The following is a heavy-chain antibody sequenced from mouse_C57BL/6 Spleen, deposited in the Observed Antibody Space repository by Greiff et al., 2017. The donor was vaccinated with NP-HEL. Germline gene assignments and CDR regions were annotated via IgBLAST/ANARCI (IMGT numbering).Heavy chain of an antibody. J-gene: IGHJ3*01. Sequence: ESGPGLVKPSQSLSLTCSVTGYSITSGYYWNWIRQFPGNKLEWMGYISYDGSNNYNPSLKNRISITRDTSKNQFFLKLNSVTTEDTATYYCARDGYYYGSSYPFAYWGQGTLVTVSA. V-gene: IGHV3-6*01. D-gene: IGHD1-1*01. CDR1: GYSITSGYY. CDR2: ISYDGSN. CDR3: ARDGYYYGSSYPFAY.